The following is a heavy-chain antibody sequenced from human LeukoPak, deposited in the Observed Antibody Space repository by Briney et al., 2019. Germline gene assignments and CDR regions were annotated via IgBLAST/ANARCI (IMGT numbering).Heavy chain of an antibody. J-gene: IGHJ6*02. Sequence: GGSLRLSCVASGFTFSSYSMNWVRQAPGKGLEYVSSLISTGRYIYYADSLKGRFTISRDNAENSLYLQMNSLRAEDTAVYYCAREPYGNYGMDVWGQGTTVTVSS. D-gene: IGHD4-17*01. CDR2: LISTGRYI. CDR3: AREPYGNYGMDV. V-gene: IGHV3-21*06. CDR1: GFTFSSYS.